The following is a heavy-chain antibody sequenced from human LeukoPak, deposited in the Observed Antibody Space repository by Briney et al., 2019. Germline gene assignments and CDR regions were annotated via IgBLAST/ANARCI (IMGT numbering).Heavy chain of an antibody. V-gene: IGHV4-39*01. CDR2: IYYSGST. D-gene: IGHD2/OR15-2a*01. J-gene: IGHJ3*02. CDR3: ARHLNNGFDI. Sequence: SETLSLTCTVSGGSISSSSYYWGWIRQPPGKGLEWIGSIYYSGSTYYNPSLKSRVTISVDTSKNQFSLKLSSVPAADTAIYYCARHLNNGFDIWGRGTMVTVSS. CDR1: GGSISSSSYY.